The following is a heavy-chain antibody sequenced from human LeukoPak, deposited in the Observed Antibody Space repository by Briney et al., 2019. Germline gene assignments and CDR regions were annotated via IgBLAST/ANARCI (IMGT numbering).Heavy chain of an antibody. CDR1: GFTFSSYG. V-gene: IGHV3-33*06. J-gene: IGHJ4*02. CDR2: IWYDGSNK. Sequence: SLRLSCAASGFTFSSYGMHWVRQAPGKGLEWEAVIWYDGSNKYYADSVKGRFTISRDNSKNTLYLQMNSLRAEDTAVYYCAKSLGFWSGYYTQPFDYWGQGTLVTVSS. D-gene: IGHD3-3*01. CDR3: AKSLGFWSGYYTQPFDY.